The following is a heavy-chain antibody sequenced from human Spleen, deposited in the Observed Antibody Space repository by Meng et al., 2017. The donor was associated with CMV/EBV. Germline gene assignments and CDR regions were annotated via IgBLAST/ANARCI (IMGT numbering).Heavy chain of an antibody. Sequence: GGSLRLSCVGSGFTFNKYWMSWVRQTPGKGLEWVGNIKQDGSEVYSVDFMKGRFTISRDNAKNSLYLQMNSLRAEDTAVYYCAKSTEARLFDPWGQGTLVTVSS. J-gene: IGHJ5*02. CDR1: GFTFNKYW. CDR2: IKQDGSEV. CDR3: AKSTEARLFDP. V-gene: IGHV3-7*01.